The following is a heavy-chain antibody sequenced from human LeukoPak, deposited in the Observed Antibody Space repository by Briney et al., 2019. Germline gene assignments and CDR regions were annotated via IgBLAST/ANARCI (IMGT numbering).Heavy chain of an antibody. CDR2: IKQDGSEK. CDR1: GFTFSNYW. Sequence: GGSLRLSCAASGFTFSNYWMSWVRQAPGKGLEWVANIKQDGSEKYYVDSVKGRFTIPRDNAKNSLYLQMNSLRAEDTAVYYCARRGGSSWYNWFDPWGQGTLVTVSS. D-gene: IGHD6-13*01. V-gene: IGHV3-7*05. J-gene: IGHJ5*02. CDR3: ARRGGSSWYNWFDP.